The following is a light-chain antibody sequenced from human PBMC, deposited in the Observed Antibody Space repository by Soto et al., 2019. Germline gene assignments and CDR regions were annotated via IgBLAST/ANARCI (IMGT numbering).Light chain of an antibody. CDR3: QQRSKWPKYT. CDR2: DAS. J-gene: IGKJ2*01. V-gene: IGKV3-11*01. Sequence: EIVLTQSPATLSLSPGERATLSCRASQSVSSYLAWYQQKPGQAPRLLIYDASNRATGIPARFSGSGSGTDFTLTISSLGPEDFAVYYCQQRSKWPKYTFGQGTKLEIK. CDR1: QSVSSY.